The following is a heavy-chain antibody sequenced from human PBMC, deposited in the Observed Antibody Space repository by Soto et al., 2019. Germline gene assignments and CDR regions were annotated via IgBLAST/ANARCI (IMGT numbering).Heavy chain of an antibody. CDR2: IWYDGSNK. CDR1: GFTFSSYG. V-gene: IGHV3-33*01. CDR3: ARDPTVTPYYYYMDV. J-gene: IGHJ6*03. Sequence: QVQLVESGGGVVQPGRSLRLSCAASGFTFSSYGMHWVRQAPGEGLEWVAVIWYDGSNKYYADSVKGRFTISRDNSKNTLYLQMNSLRAEDTAVYYCARDPTVTPYYYYMDVWGKGTTVTVSS. D-gene: IGHD4-17*01.